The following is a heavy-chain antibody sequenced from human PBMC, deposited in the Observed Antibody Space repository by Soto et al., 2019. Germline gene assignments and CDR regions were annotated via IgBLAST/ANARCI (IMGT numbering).Heavy chain of an antibody. CDR1: GGAFNHYA. J-gene: IGHJ6*02. CDR3: AREMPSTAAAYFYYGLNV. D-gene: IGHD6-13*01. CDR2: IVPVFPSV. V-gene: IGHV1-69*18. Sequence: QVQLVQSGAEVKRPGYSVKVSCKASGGAFNHYAIYWVLQAPGQGLEWLGTIVPVFPSVYYAPRFQGRLTITADGSTDTVYIMLTSLKSEDTAVYYCAREMPSTAAAYFYYGLNVWCQGTSVTVSS.